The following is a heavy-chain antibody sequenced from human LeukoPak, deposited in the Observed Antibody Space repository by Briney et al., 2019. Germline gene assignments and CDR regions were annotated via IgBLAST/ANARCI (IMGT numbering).Heavy chain of an antibody. CDR2: MSYGGRDK. CDR1: GFSVTTYA. CDR3: ARDGDTAIRGVNFDY. J-gene: IGHJ4*02. Sequence: RSLRLSCVASGFSVTTYAIHWVRQAPGKGLEWVAVMSYGGRDKYYADSVKGRFTISRDNSKNTLFLEMSSLRPEDTAIYYCARDGDTAIRGVNFDYWGRGTLVTVSS. V-gene: IGHV3-30*15. D-gene: IGHD3-10*01.